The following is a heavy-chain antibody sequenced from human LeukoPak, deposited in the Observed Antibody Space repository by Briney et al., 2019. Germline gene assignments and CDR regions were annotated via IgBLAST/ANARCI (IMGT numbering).Heavy chain of an antibody. D-gene: IGHD1-26*01. Sequence: GGSLRLSCAASGFTFDDYSMHWVRQAPGKGLQWVSLISWDGCSTFYADSVKGRFTISRDNSKKSLPLQMYGLSLEDTALYYCARERGRVIDYWGQGTLVTVSS. CDR3: ARERGRVIDY. V-gene: IGHV3-43*01. CDR1: GFTFDDYS. CDR2: ISWDGCST. J-gene: IGHJ4*02.